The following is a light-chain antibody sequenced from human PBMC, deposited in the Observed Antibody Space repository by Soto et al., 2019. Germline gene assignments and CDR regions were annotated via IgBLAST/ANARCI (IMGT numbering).Light chain of an antibody. Sequence: DIQMTQSPSALSAAVGDRVTITCRASQDISNRLGWFQQRPGKAPNLLISAASTLQSGVPSRFSGSGSGTDFTLTITSLQPEDFATYYCQQSYNTPRTFGQGTKVDIK. CDR1: QDISNR. CDR2: AAS. V-gene: IGKV1-39*01. CDR3: QQSYNTPRT. J-gene: IGKJ1*01.